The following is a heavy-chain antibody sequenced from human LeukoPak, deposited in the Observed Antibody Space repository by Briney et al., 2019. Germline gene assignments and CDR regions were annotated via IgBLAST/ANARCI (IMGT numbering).Heavy chain of an antibody. CDR2: IYYSGST. V-gene: IGHV4-61*08. J-gene: IGHJ5*02. D-gene: IGHD5-24*01. Sequence: SETLSLTCTVSGGSFSSGGYYWSWIRQPPGKGLEWIGYIYYSGSTNYNPSLKSRVTISVDTSKNQFSLKLSSVTAADTAVYYCARVEGWFDPWGQGTLVTVSS. CDR3: ARVEGWFDP. CDR1: GGSFSSGGYY.